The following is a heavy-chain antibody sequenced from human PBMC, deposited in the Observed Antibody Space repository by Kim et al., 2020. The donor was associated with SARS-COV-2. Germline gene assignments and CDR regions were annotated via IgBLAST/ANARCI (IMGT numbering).Heavy chain of an antibody. Sequence: GGSLRLSCAASGFTFSSYWMHWVRQAPGKGLVWVSRINSDGSSTSYADSVKGRFTISRDNAKNTLYLQMNSLRAEDTAVYYCASGIVGASWFDPWGQGTLVTVSS. CDR1: GFTFSSYW. CDR3: ASGIVGASWFDP. D-gene: IGHD1-26*01. V-gene: IGHV3-74*01. CDR2: INSDGSST. J-gene: IGHJ5*02.